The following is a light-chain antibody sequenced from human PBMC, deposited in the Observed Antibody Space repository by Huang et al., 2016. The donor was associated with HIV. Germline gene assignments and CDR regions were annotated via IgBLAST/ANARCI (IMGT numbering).Light chain of an antibody. J-gene: IGKJ2*01. CDR3: QQYDQWPPGYT. Sequence: EIVMTQSPATLFVSPGERATLSCRASQSISINLAWYQQQPGQAPRVLIYGASTRASGVPARFSGAGSGTEFTLTISSLQSEDLAVYYCQQYDQWPPGYTFGQGTKL. V-gene: IGKV3-15*01. CDR1: QSISIN. CDR2: GAS.